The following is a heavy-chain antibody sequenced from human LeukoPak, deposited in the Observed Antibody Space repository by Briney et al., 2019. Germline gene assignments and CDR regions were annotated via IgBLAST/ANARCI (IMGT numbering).Heavy chain of an antibody. Sequence: PGGSLRLSCAASGFTFSSYAMKWVRQDPGKGLEWVSGVSGGGGSTYYADSVKGRFTISRDNSKNTLYLQMNSLRAEDTAVYYCAKGQASGPIDVYYWGQGTLVTVSS. V-gene: IGHV3-23*01. CDR3: AKGQASGPIDVYY. CDR2: VSGGGGST. CDR1: GFTFSSYA. D-gene: IGHD2/OR15-2a*01. J-gene: IGHJ4*02.